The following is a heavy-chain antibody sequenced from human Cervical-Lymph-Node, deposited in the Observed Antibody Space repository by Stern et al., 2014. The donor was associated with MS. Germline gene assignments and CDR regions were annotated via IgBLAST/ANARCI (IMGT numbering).Heavy chain of an antibody. Sequence: QVQLMQSGGGVVQPGRSLRLSCAASGFTFSHYAMHWVRQAPGKGLEWVAVIWYDGSDKYYADSVKGRFTISRDNSKNTLYLQMNSLRSEDTAVYYCAKAVGAHNWFDPWGQGTLVTVSS. J-gene: IGHJ5*02. CDR3: AKAVGAHNWFDP. V-gene: IGHV3-30*18. CDR1: GFTFSHYA. D-gene: IGHD1-26*01. CDR2: IWYDGSDK.